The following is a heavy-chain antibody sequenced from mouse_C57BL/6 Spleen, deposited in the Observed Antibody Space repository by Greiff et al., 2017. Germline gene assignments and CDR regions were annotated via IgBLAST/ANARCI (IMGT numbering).Heavy chain of an antibody. J-gene: IGHJ4*01. Sequence: EVQLQQSGPELVKPGASVKIPCKASGYTFTDYNMDWVKQSHGKSLEWIGDINPNNGGTIYNQKFKGKATLTVDKSSSTAYMELRSLTSEDTAVYYCARAREWLLTPYAMDYWGQGTSVTVSS. CDR3: ARAREWLLTPYAMDY. V-gene: IGHV1-18*01. CDR1: GYTFTDYN. CDR2: INPNNGGT. D-gene: IGHD2-3*01.